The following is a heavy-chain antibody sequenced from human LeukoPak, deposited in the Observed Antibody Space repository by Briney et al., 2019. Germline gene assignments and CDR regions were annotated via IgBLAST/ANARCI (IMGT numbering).Heavy chain of an antibody. J-gene: IGHJ4*02. CDR3: AKKVPANWGSYFDY. Sequence: PGGPLRLSCAASGFRFSSYAMSWVRQAPGKGLEWVSAISGSGDSTYSTDSVKGRFTISRDNSKNTLYLQMNSLRAEDTAVYYCAKKVPANWGSYFDYWGQGTLVTVSS. D-gene: IGHD7-27*01. CDR1: GFRFSSYA. V-gene: IGHV3-23*01. CDR2: ISGSGDST.